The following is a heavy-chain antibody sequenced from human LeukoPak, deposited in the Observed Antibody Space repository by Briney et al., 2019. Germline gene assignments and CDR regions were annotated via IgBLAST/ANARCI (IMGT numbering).Heavy chain of an antibody. CDR2: ILYSGST. CDR1: GDSISNGGYH. Sequence: SETLSLTCTVSGDSISNGGYHWTWIRQHPGKGLEWIGYILYSGSTYYNPSLRSRVEISIDTSKNQFSLRLNAVTAADTAVYYCARDFTMTASPDAFDVWGHGTLVIVSS. D-gene: IGHD4-17*01. J-gene: IGHJ3*01. V-gene: IGHV4-31*03. CDR3: ARDFTMTASPDAFDV.